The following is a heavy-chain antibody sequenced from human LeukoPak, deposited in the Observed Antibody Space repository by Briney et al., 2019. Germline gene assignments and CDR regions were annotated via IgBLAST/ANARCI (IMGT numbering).Heavy chain of an antibody. V-gene: IGHV4-39*01. Sequence: KTSETLSLTCTVSGGSISSSSYYWGWIRQPPGKGLEWIGSIYYSGSTYYNPSLKSRVTISVDTSKNQFSLKLSSVTAADTAVYYCARHVTIDGGNSGEFDYWGQGTLVTVSS. CDR3: ARHVTIDGGNSGEFDY. CDR2: IYYSGST. D-gene: IGHD4-23*01. J-gene: IGHJ4*02. CDR1: GGSISSSSYY.